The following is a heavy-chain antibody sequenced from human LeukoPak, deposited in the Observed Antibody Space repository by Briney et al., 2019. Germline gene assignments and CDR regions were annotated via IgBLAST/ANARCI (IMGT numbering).Heavy chain of an antibody. CDR2: INSDGSIT. CDR3: ARPGGSGWYS. J-gene: IGHJ4*02. D-gene: IGHD6-19*01. CDR1: GFTFSTYS. V-gene: IGHV3-74*01. Sequence: GGSLRLSCAASGFTFSTYSMHWVRQTPGKGLVWVSRINSDGSITNYADSVKGRFTISRDNVNNTLYLQMNGLRAEDTAVYYCARPGGSGWYSWGQGTLVTVSS.